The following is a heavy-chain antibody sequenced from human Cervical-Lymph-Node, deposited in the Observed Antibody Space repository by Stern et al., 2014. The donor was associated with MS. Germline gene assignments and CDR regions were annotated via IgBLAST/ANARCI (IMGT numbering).Heavy chain of an antibody. D-gene: IGHD1-7*01. V-gene: IGHV1-69*01. Sequence: EQLVESGAEVKRPGSSVRVSCKASGASFTNSVINWVRQAPGHGLKWMGGLMHFIGAANYEQNLQERGTLSTAASTTPDDMGVSSLTSNDTAVYFCARSPTTSTFYWYFDLWGRGTLVTVSS. CDR2: LMHFIGAA. J-gene: IGHJ2*01. CDR1: GASFTNSV. CDR3: ARSPTTSTFYWYFDL.